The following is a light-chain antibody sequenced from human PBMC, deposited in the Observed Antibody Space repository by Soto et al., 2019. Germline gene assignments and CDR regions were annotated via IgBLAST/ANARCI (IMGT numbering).Light chain of an antibody. CDR1: SSDVGGYIY. J-gene: IGLJ1*01. CDR2: DVT. CDR3: CSYEGAYNVV. V-gene: IGLV2-11*01. Sequence: QSALTQPRSVSGSPGQSVTISCTGTSSDVGGYIYVSWYQHHPGKAPKLMIYDVTNRPSGVPDRFSGSKSGNTASLTISGLQTEDEADYYCCSYEGAYNVVFGTGTKVTVL.